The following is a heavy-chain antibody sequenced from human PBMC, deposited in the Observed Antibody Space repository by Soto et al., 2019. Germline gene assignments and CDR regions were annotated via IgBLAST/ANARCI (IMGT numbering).Heavy chain of an antibody. CDR2: ILNSGSP. Sequence: QVQLQESGPGLVRPSQTLSLTCSVSGASIQNGGYFWSWIRQSPGKGLEWIGHILNSGSPNNNPSLGSRVTISAGTSMKQFSLALTSETAADTAMYYRAKEPTAEKVDSWGQGILVTVSS. J-gene: IGHJ4*02. CDR3: AKEPTAEKVDS. V-gene: IGHV4-30-4*01. CDR1: GASIQNGGYF.